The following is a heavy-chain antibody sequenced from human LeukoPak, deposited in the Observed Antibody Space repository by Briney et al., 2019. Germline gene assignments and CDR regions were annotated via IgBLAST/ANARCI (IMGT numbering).Heavy chain of an antibody. CDR3: ARDLSGVTGYTYGRGIDY. D-gene: IGHD5-18*01. J-gene: IGHJ4*02. CDR2: ITSSGTYI. V-gene: IGHV3-21*01. CDR1: GFTFSNYN. Sequence: GGSLRLSCAASGFTFSNYNMNWVRQAPGKAMEWVSSITSSGTYIFYADSVKGRFTISRDNAKNSLYLQMNSLRAEDTAVYYCARDLSGVTGYTYGRGIDYWGQGTLVTVSS.